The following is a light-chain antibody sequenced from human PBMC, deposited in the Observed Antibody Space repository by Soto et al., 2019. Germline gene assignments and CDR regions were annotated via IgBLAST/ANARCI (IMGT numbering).Light chain of an antibody. CDR2: AAS. CDR3: QQSYSTPWT. CDR1: QSISNY. V-gene: IGKV1-39*01. Sequence: DIQMTQSPSSLSASVGDSVTITCRASQSISNYLNWYQQKPGRAPKLLIYAASSGVPSRFSGSGSGTDFTLTISSLQPEDFATYYCQQSYSTPWTFGHGTEVEV. J-gene: IGKJ1*01.